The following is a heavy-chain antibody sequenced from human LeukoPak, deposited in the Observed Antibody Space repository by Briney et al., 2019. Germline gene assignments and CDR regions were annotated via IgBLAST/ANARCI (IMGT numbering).Heavy chain of an antibody. J-gene: IGHJ5*02. V-gene: IGHV2-5*01. CDR1: GFSLTTPGLG. D-gene: IGHD5/OR15-5a*01. CDR2: IYWNDEK. Sequence: SGPTLVNPTQTLTLTCTFSGFSLTTPGLGVGWIRQPPGKALEWLALIYWNDEKRYSPSLKSRLTITKDTSKNQVVLTMSNMDPVDTATYYCAHNTLQSTEVNWFDPWGQGTLVTVSS. CDR3: AHNTLQSTEVNWFDP.